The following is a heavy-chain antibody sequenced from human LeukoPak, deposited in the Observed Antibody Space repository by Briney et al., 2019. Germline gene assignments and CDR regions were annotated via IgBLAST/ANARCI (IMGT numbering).Heavy chain of an antibody. V-gene: IGHV3-7*01. CDR2: IKQDGSEK. CDR1: EFTFSTYW. CDR3: ASVGRYYYYYMDV. Sequence: GGSLRLSCVASEFTFSTYWMSWVRQAPGKGPEWVADIKQDGSEKYYVDSVKGRFTISRQNAKNSLFLQMNSLRAEDTAVYYCASVGRYYYYYMDVWGKGTTVTVSS. J-gene: IGHJ6*03.